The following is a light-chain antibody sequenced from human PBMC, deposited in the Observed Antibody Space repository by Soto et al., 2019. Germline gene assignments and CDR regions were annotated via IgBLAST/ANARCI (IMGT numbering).Light chain of an antibody. CDR2: GAS. Sequence: ETVLTQTPGTLYFSPGERAPLSCRASQSVGNSHVAWYQQRRGLPPRLLIYGASNRATGIPDRFSGSGSGADFTLPISRLEPEDFAVYFCQQYGNSPPGTFGQGTRLEIK. CDR1: QSVGNSH. V-gene: IGKV3-20*01. CDR3: QQYGNSPPGT. J-gene: IGKJ5*01.